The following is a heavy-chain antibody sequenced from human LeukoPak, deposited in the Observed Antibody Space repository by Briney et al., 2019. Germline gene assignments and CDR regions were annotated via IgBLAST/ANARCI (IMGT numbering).Heavy chain of an antibody. Sequence: VASVKVSCKASGYTFTSYYMHWVRQAPGQGLEWMGIINPSGGSTSYAQKFQGRVTMTRDTSTSTVYMKLSSLRSEDTAVYYCARDKGYYDSSGYYRDYWGQGTVVTVSS. J-gene: IGHJ4*02. D-gene: IGHD3-22*01. CDR3: ARDKGYYDSSGYYRDY. V-gene: IGHV1-46*01. CDR2: INPSGGST. CDR1: GYTFTSYY.